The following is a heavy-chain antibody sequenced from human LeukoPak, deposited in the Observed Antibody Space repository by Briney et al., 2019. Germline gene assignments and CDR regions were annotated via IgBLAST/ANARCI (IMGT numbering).Heavy chain of an antibody. CDR3: ARGGTYNWFDP. CDR1: GYTFSSYN. J-gene: IGHJ5*02. V-gene: IGHV1-18*04. Sequence: ASVKVSCKASGYTFSSYNINWVRQAPGQGLEWMGWVSAYNGDTNYAQKFQGRVTMTTDTATSTAFVELRSLRSHDTAVYYCARGGTYNWFDPWGPGTLVTVSS. CDR2: VSAYNGDT. D-gene: IGHD1-1*01.